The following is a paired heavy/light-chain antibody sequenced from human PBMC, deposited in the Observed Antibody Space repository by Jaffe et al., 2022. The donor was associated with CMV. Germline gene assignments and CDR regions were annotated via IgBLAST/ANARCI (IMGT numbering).Light chain of an antibody. J-gene: IGLJ3*02. CDR1: SSDVGAYDY. CDR3: SSYTTSTTVV. V-gene: IGLV2-14*03. Sequence: QSALTQPASVSGSPGQSVTISCTGTSSDVGAYDYVSWYQQHPGKAPKLVIYDVYNRPSGVSNRFSGSKSGNTASLTISGLQSEDEADYYCSSYTTSTTVVFGGGTKLTVL. CDR2: DVY.
Heavy chain of an antibody. CDR3: ARDRGGYSDFDN. D-gene: IGHD2-15*01. CDR2: IYYTGNT. V-gene: IGHV4-31*03. Sequence: QEQLRESGPGLVKPSQTLSLTCTVFGGSINSGGYYWSWIRQYPGKGLEWIGYIYYTGNTYFNPSLKSRVTMSIDTSKNQFSLSLTSVTAADTAVYYCARDRGGYSDFDNWGQGTLVTVSS. CDR1: GGSINSGGYY. J-gene: IGHJ4*02.